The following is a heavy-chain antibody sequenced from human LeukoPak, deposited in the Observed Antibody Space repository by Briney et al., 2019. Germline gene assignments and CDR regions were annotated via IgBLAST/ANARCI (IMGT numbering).Heavy chain of an antibody. V-gene: IGHV4-59*12. CDR3: ARLRAVLRYYSNEYYFDF. CDR2: IYYSGST. Sequence: SETLSLTCTVSRGSISSYYWSWIRQPPGKGLEWIGCIYYSGSTNYNPSLKSRVTISVDTSKNQFSLKLSSVTAADTAVYYCARLRAVLRYYSNEYYFDFWGQGTLVTVSS. CDR1: RGSISSYY. J-gene: IGHJ4*02. D-gene: IGHD3-9*01.